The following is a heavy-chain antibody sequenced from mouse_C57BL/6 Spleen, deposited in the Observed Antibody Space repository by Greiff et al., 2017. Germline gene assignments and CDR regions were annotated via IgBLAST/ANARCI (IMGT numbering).Heavy chain of an antibody. Sequence: DVKLVESGGGLVQPGGSMKLSCVASGFTFSNYWMNWVRQSPEKGLEWVAQIRLKSDNYATHYAESVKGRFTISRDDSKSSVYLQMNNLRAEDTGIYYCTVGYYSPFDYWGQGTTLTVSS. V-gene: IGHV6-3*01. CDR1: GFTFSNYW. D-gene: IGHD2-12*01. J-gene: IGHJ2*01. CDR3: TVGYYSPFDY. CDR2: IRLKSDNYAT.